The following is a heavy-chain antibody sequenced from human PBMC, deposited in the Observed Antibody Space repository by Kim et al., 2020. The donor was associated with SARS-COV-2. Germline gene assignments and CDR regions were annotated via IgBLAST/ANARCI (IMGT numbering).Heavy chain of an antibody. CDR1: GGSISSNTYY. Sequence: SETLSLTCTVSGGSISSNTYYWAWIRQPPGKELEWIGSIYYNGNTYYNPSLSSRITISVDTSKNQFSLRLSSVTATDTAVYYCARLIPSGWYLDYWGQGTLITVSS. D-gene: IGHD6-19*01. CDR3: ARLIPSGWYLDY. J-gene: IGHJ4*02. CDR2: IYYNGNT. V-gene: IGHV4-39*01.